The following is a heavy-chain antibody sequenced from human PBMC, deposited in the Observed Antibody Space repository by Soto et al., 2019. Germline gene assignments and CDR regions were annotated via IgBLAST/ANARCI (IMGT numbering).Heavy chain of an antibody. CDR3: AREPLD. V-gene: IGHV4-31*03. CDR2: IYSFGSA. J-gene: IGHJ4*02. CDR1: GDSVSGGTYY. Sequence: SETLSLTCNVSGDSVSGGTYYWTWIRQHPGKGLEWIGYIYSFGSAYYSPSLKSRVTISVDTSKNQFSLKLSSVTAADTAVYYXAREPLDWGQGTLVTVSS.